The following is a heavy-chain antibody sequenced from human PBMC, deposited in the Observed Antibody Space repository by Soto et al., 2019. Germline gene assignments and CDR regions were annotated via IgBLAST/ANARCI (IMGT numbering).Heavy chain of an antibody. CDR1: GYTFTSYG. V-gene: IGHV1-18*04. CDR2: ISAYNGNT. Sequence: ASVKVSCKASGYTFTSYGISWVRQAPGQGLEWMGWISAYNGNTNYAQKLQGRVTMTTDTSTSTAYMELRSLRSDDTAVYYCTRAYGGNSIGWFDPWGQGTLVTVS. CDR3: TRAYGGNSIGWFDP. D-gene: IGHD2-21*02. J-gene: IGHJ5*02.